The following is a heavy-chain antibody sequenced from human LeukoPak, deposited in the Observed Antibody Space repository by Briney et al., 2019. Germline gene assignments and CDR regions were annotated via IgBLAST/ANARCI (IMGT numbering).Heavy chain of an antibody. Sequence: SETLSLTCTVSGGSISSSSYYWGWIRQPPGKGLEWIGSIYYSGSTYYNPSLKSRVTISVGTSKNQFSLKLSSVTAADTAVYYCARRAYSSSWFLREVYGMDVWGQGTTVTVSS. J-gene: IGHJ6*02. CDR1: GGSISSSSYY. CDR3: ARRAYSSSWFLREVYGMDV. CDR2: IYYSGST. D-gene: IGHD6-13*01. V-gene: IGHV4-39*01.